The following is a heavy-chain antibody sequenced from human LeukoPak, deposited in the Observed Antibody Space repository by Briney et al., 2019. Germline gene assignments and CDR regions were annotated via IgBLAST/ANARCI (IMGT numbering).Heavy chain of an antibody. J-gene: IGHJ6*02. CDR2: ISSSSSYI. D-gene: IGHD3-10*01. CDR1: GFTFSSYS. CDR3: ARSHASYYYNYYYYGMDV. Sequence: AGGSLRLSCAASGFTFSSYSMNWVRQAPGKGLEWVSSISSSSSYIYYADSVKGRFTISGDNAKNSLYLQMNSLRAEDTAVCYCARSHASYYYNYYYYGMDVWGQGTTVTVSS. V-gene: IGHV3-21*01.